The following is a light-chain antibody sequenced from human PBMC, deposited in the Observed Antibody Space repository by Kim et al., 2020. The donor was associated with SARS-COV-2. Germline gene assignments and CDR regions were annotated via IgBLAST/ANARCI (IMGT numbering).Light chain of an antibody. CDR1: QSVSSSY. V-gene: IGKV3-20*01. J-gene: IGKJ1*01. CDR3: QQYGSSPWT. CDR2: GAS. Sequence: EIVLTQSPGTLSLSPGERATLSCRASQSVSSSYLAWYQQKPGQAPRLLIYGASSRATGIPDRFGGSGSGTDFTLTIGRLEPEDFAVYYCQQYGSSPWTFGQGTKVDIK.